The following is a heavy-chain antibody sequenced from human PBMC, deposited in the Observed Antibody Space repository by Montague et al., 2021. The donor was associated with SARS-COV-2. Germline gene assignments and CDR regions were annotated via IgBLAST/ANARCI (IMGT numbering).Heavy chain of an antibody. CDR2: ISSSGSTI. CDR3: ARDPTSTTYHYATGYDWDWFFDL. Sequence: SLRLSCAASGFTITNYEMHWVRQAPGKGLEWVSYISSSGSTIYYADSVRGRFTISRDNAKNSLSLQMNSLRAEDTAVYYCARDPTSTTYHYATGYDWDWFFDLWGRGTLVTVSS. D-gene: IGHD2-15*01. V-gene: IGHV3-48*03. J-gene: IGHJ2*01. CDR1: GFTITNYE.